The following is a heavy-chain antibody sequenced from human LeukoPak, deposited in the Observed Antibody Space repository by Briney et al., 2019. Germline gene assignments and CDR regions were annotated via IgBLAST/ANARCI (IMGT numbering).Heavy chain of an antibody. J-gene: IGHJ4*02. D-gene: IGHD3-22*01. V-gene: IGHV1-69*05. CDR1: GGTFGSYA. CDR2: IIPIFGTA. Sequence: SVKVSCKASGGTFGSYAISWVRQAPGQGLEWMGRIIPIFGTANYAQKFQGRVTITTDESTSTAYMELSSLRSEDTAVYYCARGRYYDSSGPFDYWGQGTLVTVSS. CDR3: ARGRYYDSSGPFDY.